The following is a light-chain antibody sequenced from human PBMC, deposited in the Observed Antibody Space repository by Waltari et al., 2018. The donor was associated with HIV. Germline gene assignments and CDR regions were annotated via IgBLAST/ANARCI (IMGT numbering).Light chain of an antibody. V-gene: IGLV7-46*01. CDR2: DTR. J-gene: IGLJ2*01. CDR1: PGAVTSGHY. Sequence: QAVVTQEPSLTVSPGGTVPLTCDSSPGAVTSGHYPYWFQQKPGKAPRTLIYDTRHTHSWTPARFSGSLLGGKAALTLSGAQPEDEADYYCLLFYSGARVFGGGTKLTVL. CDR3: LLFYSGARV.